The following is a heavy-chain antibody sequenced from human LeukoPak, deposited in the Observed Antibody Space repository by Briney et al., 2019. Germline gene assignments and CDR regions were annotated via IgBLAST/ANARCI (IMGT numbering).Heavy chain of an antibody. CDR3: ARFGSGYYQFDY. V-gene: IGHV3-9*01. D-gene: IGHD3-22*01. J-gene: IGHJ4*02. CDR1: GFTFDDYA. Sequence: GRSLRLSCAASGFTFDDYAMHLVRQAPGKGLEWVSGISWNSGSIGYADSVKGRFTISRDNAKNSLYLQMNSLRAEDTAVYYCARFGSGYYQFDYWGQGTLVTVSS. CDR2: ISWNSGSI.